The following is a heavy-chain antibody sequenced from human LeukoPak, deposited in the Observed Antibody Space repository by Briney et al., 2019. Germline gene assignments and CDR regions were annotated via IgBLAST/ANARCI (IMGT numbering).Heavy chain of an antibody. CDR3: AKLTPDPGYLRL. J-gene: IGHJ4*02. D-gene: IGHD2-15*01. CDR2: ISGSGGST. V-gene: IGHV3-23*01. Sequence: GGSLRLSCAASGFTFSSFAMTWVRQAPGKGLEWVSGISGSGGSTYYADSVKGRFTISRDNSKNTLYLQMNSLRAEDTAVYYCAKLTPDPGYLRLWGQGTLVTVSS. CDR1: GFTFSSFA.